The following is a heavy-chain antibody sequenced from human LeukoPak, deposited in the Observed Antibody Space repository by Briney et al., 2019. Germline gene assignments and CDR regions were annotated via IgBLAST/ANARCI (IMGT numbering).Heavy chain of an antibody. V-gene: IGHV3-30*18. CDR3: AKDRSYGSETYYFDY. D-gene: IGHD3-10*01. Sequence: GRSLRLSCAASGFTFSSYGMHWVRQAPGKGLEWVAVISYDGSNKYYADSVKGRFTISRDNSKNTLYLQMNSLRAEDTAVYYCAKDRSYGSETYYFDYWGQGTLVTVSS. CDR2: ISYDGSNK. J-gene: IGHJ4*02. CDR1: GFTFSSYG.